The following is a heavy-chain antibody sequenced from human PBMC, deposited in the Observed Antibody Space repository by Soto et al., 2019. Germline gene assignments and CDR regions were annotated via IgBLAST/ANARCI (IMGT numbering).Heavy chain of an antibody. J-gene: IGHJ4*02. CDR1: GYTFNNYA. Sequence: QVQLVQSGAEVKKPGASVKVSCKTSGYTFNNYAITWVRQAPGQGLEWMGGISGYNGDTNYAQKLQGRVTMTTDTSTSTAYMELRSLRSDDAAVYYCAREAIPGRAPATYSSLDYWGQGTLVTVSS. V-gene: IGHV1-18*01. CDR2: ISGYNGDT. CDR3: AREAIPGRAPATYSSLDY. D-gene: IGHD6-13*01.